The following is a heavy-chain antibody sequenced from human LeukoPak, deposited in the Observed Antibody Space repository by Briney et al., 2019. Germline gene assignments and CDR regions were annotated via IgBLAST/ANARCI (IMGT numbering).Heavy chain of an antibody. CDR2: VHYSGSTSGST. CDR3: ARDSQGPLDP. CDR1: GGSISSYY. V-gene: IGHV4-59*01. J-gene: IGHJ5*02. Sequence: SETLSLTCTVSGGSISSYYWSWIRQPPGKGLEWIGSVHYSGSTSGSTNYNPSLKSRVTISVDTSKNQYSLKLSSVTAADTAVYYCARDSQGPLDPWGQGTLVTVSS.